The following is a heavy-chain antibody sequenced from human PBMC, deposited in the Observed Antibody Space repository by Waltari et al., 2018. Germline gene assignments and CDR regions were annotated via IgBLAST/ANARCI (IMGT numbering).Heavy chain of an antibody. J-gene: IGHJ6*02. CDR2: INGGNGNA. CDR1: GYSFTSYG. Sequence: QVQFVQSGAEVKKPGASVKVSCKASGYSFTSYGMHWVCQAPGQRLEWMGGINGGNGNAKYSEKLQGRVTITRDTAATTAYMELSSLRSEDTAVYYCARDQSREGYKRVLDVWGQGTT. V-gene: IGHV1-3*01. D-gene: IGHD5-12*01. CDR3: ARDQSREGYKRVLDV.